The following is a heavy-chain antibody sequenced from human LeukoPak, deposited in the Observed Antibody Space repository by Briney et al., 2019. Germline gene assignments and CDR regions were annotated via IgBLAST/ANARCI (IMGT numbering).Heavy chain of an antibody. J-gene: IGHJ4*02. CDR2: IYSGGST. V-gene: IGHV3-53*01. CDR1: GFTVSTNY. D-gene: IGHD1-1*01. CDR3: ARTGNPATGDY. Sequence: GGSLRLSCAASGFTVSTNYMSWVRQAPGKGLEWVSVIYSGGSTYYADSVKGRFTISRDNSKNTLYLQMSSLRAEDTAVYYCARTGNPATGDYWGQGTLVTVSS.